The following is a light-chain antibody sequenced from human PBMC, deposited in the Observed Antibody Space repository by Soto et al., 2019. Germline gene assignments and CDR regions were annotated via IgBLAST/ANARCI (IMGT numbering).Light chain of an antibody. CDR1: QSISSY. Sequence: DIQLTQSPSFLSASVGDRVTITCRASQSISSYLNWYQQKPGKAPKLLIYAASTLQSGGPSRFSGSGAGTDFTLTINSLQSEDFATYYCQQYYSYPLTFGGGTKVDI. CDR3: QQYYSYPLT. J-gene: IGKJ4*01. CDR2: AAS. V-gene: IGKV1-9*01.